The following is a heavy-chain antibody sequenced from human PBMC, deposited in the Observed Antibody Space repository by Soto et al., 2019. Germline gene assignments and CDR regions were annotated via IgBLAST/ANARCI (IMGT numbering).Heavy chain of an antibody. J-gene: IGHJ2*01. CDR1: GYSFTSYW. Sequence: GESLKISCNGSGYSFTSYWIGWVRQMPGKGLEWMGIIYPGDSDTRYSPTFQGQVTIPADNSISTAYLQWSSLKASDTAMYYCARAGNGYCGGGCDSWYFDLWGRGTLVTVSS. CDR2: IYPGDSDT. CDR3: ARAGNGYCGGGCDSWYFDL. V-gene: IGHV5-51*01. D-gene: IGHD2-21*02.